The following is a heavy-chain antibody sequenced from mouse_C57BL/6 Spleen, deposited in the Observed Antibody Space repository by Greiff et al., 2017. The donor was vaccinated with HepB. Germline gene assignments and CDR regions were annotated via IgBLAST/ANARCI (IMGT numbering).Heavy chain of an antibody. CDR1: GFTFSGYG. J-gene: IGHJ4*01. D-gene: IGHD2-1*01. CDR2: ISSGSSTI. V-gene: IGHV5-17*01. Sequence: EVKLMESGGGLVKPGGSLKLSCAASGFTFSGYGMHWVRQAPEKGLEWVAYISSGSSTIYYADTVKGRFTISRDNAKNTLFLQMTSLRSEDTAMYYCARGNYKGYYAMDYWGQGTSVTVSS. CDR3: ARGNYKGYYAMDY.